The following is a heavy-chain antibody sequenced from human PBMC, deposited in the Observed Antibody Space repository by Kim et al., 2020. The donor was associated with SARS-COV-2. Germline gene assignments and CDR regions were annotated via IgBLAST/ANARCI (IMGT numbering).Heavy chain of an antibody. J-gene: IGHJ4*02. CDR2: ISNSGSLI. V-gene: IGHV3-23*01. Sequence: GGSLRLSCAGSGFDFSDYALSWVRQIPGNGLEWVSAISNSGSLIYNADSVKDRFIISRDNSKNTVYLQMNGLRAEDTAIYYCVKDRDTFMSPLFFDFWGQGTLVTVSS. CDR3: VKDRDTFMSPLFFDF. D-gene: IGHD5-18*01. CDR1: GFDFSDYA.